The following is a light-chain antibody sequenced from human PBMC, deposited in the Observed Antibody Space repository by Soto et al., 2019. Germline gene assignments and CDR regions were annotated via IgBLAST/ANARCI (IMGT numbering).Light chain of an antibody. CDR3: QQYGTPRSVT. V-gene: IGKV3D-15*01. CDR1: QSVDSN. J-gene: IGKJ5*01. Sequence: EIVLTQSPAILSVSPGERATLSCRASQSVDSNLAWYQQKPGQAPRLLIYDASNRATGIPARFSGSGFGTDFTLTISKVEPEDFAVYYCQQYGTPRSVTFGQGTRLEIK. CDR2: DAS.